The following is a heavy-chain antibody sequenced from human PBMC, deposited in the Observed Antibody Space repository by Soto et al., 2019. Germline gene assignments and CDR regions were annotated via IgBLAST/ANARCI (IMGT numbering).Heavy chain of an antibody. CDR3: XXXXXXXXXXXXFDP. CDR2: IKTTTDGGTT. Sequence: EVQLVESGGGLVEPGGSLRLSCAASGFSFTNAWMTWVRQAPGKGLEWXGRIKTTTDGGTTDYAAPVKGRFTISRDDSXXXXXXXXXXXXXXXXXXXXXXXXXXXXXXXXXFDPWGQGTLVTVSS. CDR1: GFSFTNAW. J-gene: IGHJ5*02. V-gene: IGHV3-15*01.